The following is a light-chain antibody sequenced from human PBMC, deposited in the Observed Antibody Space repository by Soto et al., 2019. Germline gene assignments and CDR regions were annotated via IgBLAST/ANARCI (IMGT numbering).Light chain of an antibody. CDR2: GAS. V-gene: IGKV3-15*01. J-gene: IGKJ1*01. Sequence: EIVMTQSPATLSVSPGERASLSCRASQSVNSNLAWYQHKPGQAPRLLIYGASTRATGIPARFGGSGSGTEFTLTISSLQSEDFAVYYCQQYKDWPLWTFGQGTKVDIE. CDR3: QQYKDWPLWT. CDR1: QSVNSN.